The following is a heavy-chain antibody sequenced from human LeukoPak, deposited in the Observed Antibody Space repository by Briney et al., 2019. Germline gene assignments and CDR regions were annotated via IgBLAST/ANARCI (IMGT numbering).Heavy chain of an antibody. Sequence: GASVKVSCKASGYTFTDYHMLWVRQAPGQGFEWMGWINPQSGDTKYAQNLQGRVTMTRDTSISTAYMDLSSLRSDDTAVYYCARELQLDDCTRINCYQPMVDPWGQGTLVTVSS. D-gene: IGHD2-8*01. V-gene: IGHV1-2*02. CDR3: ARELQLDDCTRINCYQPMVDP. CDR2: INPQSGDT. J-gene: IGHJ5*02. CDR1: GYTFTDYH.